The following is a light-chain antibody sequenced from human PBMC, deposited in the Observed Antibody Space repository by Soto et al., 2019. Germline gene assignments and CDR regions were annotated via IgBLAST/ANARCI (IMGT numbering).Light chain of an antibody. CDR2: DAS. CDR3: QQYYNRPLT. J-gene: IGKJ4*01. Sequence: TQMSQPQSSLSASVGDRVTIPCPASQDISNYLNWYQQKPGKAPNLLIYDASNLETGVPSRFSGSGSGTDFTFTISSLQPEDFATYYCQQYYNRPLTFGEGTKVDIK. CDR1: QDISNY. V-gene: IGKV1-33*01.